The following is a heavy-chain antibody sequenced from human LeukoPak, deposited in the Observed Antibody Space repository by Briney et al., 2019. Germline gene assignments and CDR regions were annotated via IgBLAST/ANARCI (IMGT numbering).Heavy chain of an antibody. J-gene: IGHJ6*02. Sequence: GESLKISCKGSGYSLTSHWIAWVRQMPGKGLEWMGIIYPGDSDTRYSPSFQGQVTISADKSINTASLQWSSLKTSDTAMYYCARHTSGSPWDAIDVWGQGTKVTVSS. CDR1: GYSLTSHW. CDR2: IYPGDSDT. D-gene: IGHD2-15*01. V-gene: IGHV5-51*01. CDR3: ARHTSGSPWDAIDV.